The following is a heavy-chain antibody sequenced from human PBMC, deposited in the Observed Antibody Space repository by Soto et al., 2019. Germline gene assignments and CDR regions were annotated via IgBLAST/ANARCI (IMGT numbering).Heavy chain of an antibody. J-gene: IGHJ6*02. CDR3: ARGGQYQLLLDLGGMDV. CDR2: ISSSSSYI. Sequence: VGSLRLSCAASGFTFSSYSMNWVRQAPGKGLEWVSSISSSSSYIYYADSVKGRFTISRDNAKNSLYLQMNSLRAEDTAVYYCARGGQYQLLLDLGGMDVWGQGTTVTVSS. D-gene: IGHD2-2*01. CDR1: GFTFSSYS. V-gene: IGHV3-21*01.